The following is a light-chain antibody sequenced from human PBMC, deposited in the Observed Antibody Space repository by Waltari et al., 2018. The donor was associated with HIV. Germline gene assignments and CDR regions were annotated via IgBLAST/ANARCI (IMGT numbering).Light chain of an antibody. J-gene: IGKJ2*01. CDR2: GAS. CDR1: QSVSSN. V-gene: IGKV3-15*01. Sequence: EIVMTQSPATLSVSPGVRVTLSCRASQSVSSNLAWYQRKPGQAPRLLIYGASNRATGIPARFSGSGSGTEFTLTISSLQSEDFAVYYCHQYNNWPPAYTFGQGTKLEIK. CDR3: HQYNNWPPAYT.